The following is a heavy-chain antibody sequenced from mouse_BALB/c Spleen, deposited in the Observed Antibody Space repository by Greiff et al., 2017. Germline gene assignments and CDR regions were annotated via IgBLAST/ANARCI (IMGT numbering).Heavy chain of an antibody. V-gene: IGHV5-6-5*01. CDR2: ISSGGST. CDR1: GFTFSSYA. CDR3: AKTGYYAMDY. J-gene: IGHJ4*01. Sequence: EVQWVESGGGLVKPGGSLKLSCAASGFTFSSYAMSWVRQTPEKRLEWVASISSGGSTYYPDSVKGRFTISRDNARNILYLQMSSLRSEDTAMYYCAKTGYYAMDYWGQGTSVTVSS. D-gene: IGHD4-1*01.